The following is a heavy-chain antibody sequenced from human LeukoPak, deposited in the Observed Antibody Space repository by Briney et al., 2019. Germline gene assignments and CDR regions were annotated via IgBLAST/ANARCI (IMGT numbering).Heavy chain of an antibody. D-gene: IGHD2-15*01. V-gene: IGHV3-11*04. CDR1: GFAFSNYY. Sequence: GGSLRLSCTASGFAFSNYYMTWIRQAPAKGLEWLSFISGSGDRIYQSDSVKGRFITSRDNAKNTLSLQMIRLRAEDTALYYCARAVQDSGPYFSPGAFDIWGQGTMVTVSS. CDR2: ISGSGDRI. J-gene: IGHJ3*02. CDR3: ARAVQDSGPYFSPGAFDI.